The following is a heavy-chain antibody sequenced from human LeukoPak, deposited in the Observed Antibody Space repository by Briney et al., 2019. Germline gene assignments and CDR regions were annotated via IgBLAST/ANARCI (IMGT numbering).Heavy chain of an antibody. J-gene: IGHJ6*02. CDR2: IIPIFGTA. CDR3: ARDIVSSGYYYYYGMDV. D-gene: IGHD3-22*01. V-gene: IGHV1-69*13. CDR1: GGTFSSYA. Sequence: SVKVSCKASGGTFSSYAISWVRQAPGQGLEWMGGIIPIFGTANYAQKFQGRVAITADESTSTAYMELSSLRSEDTAVYYCARDIVSSGYYYYYGMDVWGQGTTVTVSS.